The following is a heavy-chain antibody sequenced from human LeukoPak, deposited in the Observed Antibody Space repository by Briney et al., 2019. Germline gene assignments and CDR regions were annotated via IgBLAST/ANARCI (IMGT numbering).Heavy chain of an antibody. J-gene: IGHJ4*02. Sequence: ASVKVSCKASGGTFSSYAISWVRQAPGQGLEWMGGIIPIFGTANYAQKFQGRVTITTDESTSTAYMELSSLRSEDTAVYYCASEYYGGNDYSGQGTLVTVSS. V-gene: IGHV1-69*05. CDR3: ASEYYGGNDY. D-gene: IGHD4-23*01. CDR1: GGTFSSYA. CDR2: IIPIFGTA.